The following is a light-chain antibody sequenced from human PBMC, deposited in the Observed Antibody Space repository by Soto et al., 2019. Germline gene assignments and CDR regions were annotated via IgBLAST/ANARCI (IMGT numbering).Light chain of an antibody. V-gene: IGLV1-40*01. J-gene: IGLJ1*01. CDR1: SSNIGAGYD. CDR2: GNT. Sequence: QSVLTQPPSVSGAPGQRVTISCTGSSSNIGAGYDVHWYQHLAGAAPKLVIYGNTNRPSGVPDRFSGSKSGTSASLAITGLQAEDEADYYCQSYDSSLNNYVFATGTKATVL. CDR3: QSYDSSLNNYV.